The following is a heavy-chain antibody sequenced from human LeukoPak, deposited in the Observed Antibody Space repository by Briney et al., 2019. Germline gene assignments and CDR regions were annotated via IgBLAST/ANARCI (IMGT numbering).Heavy chain of an antibody. J-gene: IGHJ6*03. CDR2: IYYSGST. CDR3: AAAPSLYYYMDV. Sequence: PSETLSLTCTVSGGSISSGGYYWSWIRQHPGKGLEWIGYIYYSGSTYYNPSLKSRVTISVDTSKNQFSLKLSSATAADTAVYYCAAAPSLYYYMDVWGKGTTVTVSS. CDR1: GGSISSGGYY. V-gene: IGHV4-31*03. D-gene: IGHD6-13*01.